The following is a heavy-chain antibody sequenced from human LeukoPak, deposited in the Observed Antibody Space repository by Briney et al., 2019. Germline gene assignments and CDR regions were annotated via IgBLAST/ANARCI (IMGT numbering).Heavy chain of an antibody. J-gene: IGHJ4*02. CDR2: IKQDGSEK. CDR1: GFTLSSYW. CDR3: ARGYFDY. V-gene: IGHV3-7*03. Sequence: GGSLRLSCAASGFTLSSYWMSWVRQAPGKGLEWVANIKQDGSEKYYVDSVKGRFTISRDNAKNSLYLQMNSLRAEDTAVYYCARGYFDYWGQGTLVTVSS.